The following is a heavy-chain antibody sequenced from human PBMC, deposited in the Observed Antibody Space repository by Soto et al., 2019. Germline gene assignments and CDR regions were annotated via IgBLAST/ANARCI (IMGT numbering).Heavy chain of an antibody. Sequence: QVQLVQSGAEVKKPGSSVKVSCKASGGTFSSYTISWVRQAPGQGLEWMGRIIPILGIANYAQKFQGRVTITADKSTSTADMELSSLRSEDTAVYYCARTPGGVRGAQGWYFPDWGQGTLVTVSS. CDR2: IIPILGIA. CDR3: ARTPGGVRGAQGWYFPD. V-gene: IGHV1-69*02. D-gene: IGHD3-10*01. J-gene: IGHJ4*02. CDR1: GGTFSSYT.